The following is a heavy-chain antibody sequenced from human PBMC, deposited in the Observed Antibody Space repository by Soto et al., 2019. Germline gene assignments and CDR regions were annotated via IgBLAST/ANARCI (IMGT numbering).Heavy chain of an antibody. D-gene: IGHD1-26*01. V-gene: IGHV1-8*01. J-gene: IGHJ4*02. CDR3: ARVAGSPDY. Sequence: ASVKVSCKASGYTFTSYDFNWVRQAPGQGLEWMGWLNPKSGNTGSAQKFQGRVAMTRNSSISTAYMELSSLRSEDTAVYYCARVAGSPDYWGQGPLVTVSS. CDR1: GYTFTSYD. CDR2: LNPKSGNT.